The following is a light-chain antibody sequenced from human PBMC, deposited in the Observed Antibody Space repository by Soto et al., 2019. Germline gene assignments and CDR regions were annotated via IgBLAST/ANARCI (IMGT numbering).Light chain of an antibody. CDR3: QQSYSTPRT. V-gene: IGKV1-39*01. J-gene: IGKJ1*01. CDR1: QSISSY. CDR2: AAS. Sequence: DIQMTQSPSSLSASVRDRVTITCRASQSISSYLNWYQQKPGKAPKLLIYAASSLQSGVPSRFSGSGSRTDFTLTFSSLQPEDFATYYCQQSYSTPRTFGQGTKVEVK.